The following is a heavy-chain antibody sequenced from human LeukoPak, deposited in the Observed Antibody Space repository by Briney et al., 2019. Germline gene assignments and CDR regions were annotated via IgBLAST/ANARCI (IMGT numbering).Heavy chain of an antibody. V-gene: IGHV3-30*18. Sequence: PGGSPSLSCAASGITFRSYGMHWVRQAPGKGLEWVAVISYDGSHKYYADSVKGRFSISRDNSKNTLYLQMNSLRADDTAVYYCAKGARGDTVTSIVGLNWFDPWGQGTLVTVSS. J-gene: IGHJ5*02. CDR2: ISYDGSHK. D-gene: IGHD4-17*01. CDR1: GITFRSYG. CDR3: AKGARGDTVTSIVGLNWFDP.